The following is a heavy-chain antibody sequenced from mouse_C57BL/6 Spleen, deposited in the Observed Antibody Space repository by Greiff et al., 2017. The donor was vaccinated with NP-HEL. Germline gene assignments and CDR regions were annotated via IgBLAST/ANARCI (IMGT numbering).Heavy chain of an antibody. V-gene: IGHV1-22*01. CDR2: INPNNGGT. J-gene: IGHJ2*01. CDR1: GYTFPDYN. D-gene: IGHD2-2*01. Sequence: LVEPGASVKMSCKASGYTFPDYNMHWVKQSHGKSLEWIGYINPNNGGTSYNQKFKGKATLTVNKSSSTAYMELRSLTSEDSAVYYCARGYDAVDYWGQGTTLTVSS. CDR3: ARGYDAVDY.